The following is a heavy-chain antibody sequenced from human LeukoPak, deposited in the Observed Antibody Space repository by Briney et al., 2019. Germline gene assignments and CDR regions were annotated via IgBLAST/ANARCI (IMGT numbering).Heavy chain of an antibody. J-gene: IGHJ3*02. CDR1: GFTFRSYE. CDR2: ISSSGGSTI. V-gene: IGHV3-48*03. Sequence: GGSLRLSCVASGFTFRSYEMNWVRQAPGKGLEWVSYISSSGGSTIYYADSVKGRFTISRDNAKNSLYLQMNSLRAEDTAVYYSARRWLVRAFDIWGQGTMVTVSS. D-gene: IGHD6-19*01. CDR3: ARRWLVRAFDI.